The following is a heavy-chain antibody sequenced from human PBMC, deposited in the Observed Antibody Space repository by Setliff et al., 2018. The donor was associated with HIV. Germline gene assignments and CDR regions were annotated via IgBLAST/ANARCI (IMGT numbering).Heavy chain of an antibody. CDR1: GGSINSDNYY. Sequence: SETLSLTCSVSGGSINSDNYYWGWIRQAPGKGLEWIGSIYYNGTTYYNPSLRGRVTISVDRSRNQFSLTLNSVTAADTATYYCASRGIVVVTMSMPDEFFVHWGHGTLVTVSS. CDR3: ASRGIVVVTMSMPDEFFVH. V-gene: IGHV4-39*01. CDR2: IYYNGTT. J-gene: IGHJ1*01. D-gene: IGHD2-21*02.